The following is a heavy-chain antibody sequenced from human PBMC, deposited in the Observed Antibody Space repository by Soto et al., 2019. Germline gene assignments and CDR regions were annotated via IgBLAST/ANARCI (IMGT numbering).Heavy chain of an antibody. CDR1: GFTVSSYA. CDR2: IVGTGGSS. J-gene: IGHJ4*02. V-gene: IGHV3-23*01. CDR3: EKDIHEGLSVEAY. D-gene: IGHD2-2*02. Sequence: PGGSLGLSCAASGFTVSSYAMSGVRQTPGKGLEWVSTIVGTGGSSYYADSVKGRFTISRDNSKNTLYLQMDSLRAEDQALYYTEKDIHEGLSVEAYWGQGTLVTVSS.